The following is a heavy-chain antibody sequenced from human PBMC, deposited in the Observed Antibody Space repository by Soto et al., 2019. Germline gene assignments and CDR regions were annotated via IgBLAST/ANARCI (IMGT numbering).Heavy chain of an antibody. CDR3: ARRARPDFYYMDV. D-gene: IGHD6-6*01. Sequence: EVQLAESGGGLAQPGGSLRLSCAASGSTISGYAMDGVRQAPGKGLEYVSGISSNGVGTYYANSVQGRFTISRDNSKNTVYLQMGSLRPEDMAVYYCARRARPDFYYMDVWGKGTTVTVSS. CDR1: GSTISGYA. J-gene: IGHJ6*03. V-gene: IGHV3-64*01. CDR2: ISSNGVGT.